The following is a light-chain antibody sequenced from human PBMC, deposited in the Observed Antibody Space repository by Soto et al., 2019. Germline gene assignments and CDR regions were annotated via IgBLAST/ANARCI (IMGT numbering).Light chain of an antibody. J-gene: IGKJ1*01. Sequence: EIVMTHYPATLSFSPVERATLSCRASQSVRSNLAWYQQKPGQAPRLLIYGASTRATGIPARFSGSGSGTEFTLTISSLQSEDFAVYYCQQYNNWPVWTFGQGSKVDIK. CDR3: QQYNNWPVWT. CDR1: QSVRSN. V-gene: IGKV3-15*01. CDR2: GAS.